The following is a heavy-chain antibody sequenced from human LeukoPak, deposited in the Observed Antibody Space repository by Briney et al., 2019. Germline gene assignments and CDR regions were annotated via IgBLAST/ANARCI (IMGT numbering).Heavy chain of an antibody. Sequence: SETLSLTCTVSGGSISSYYWSWIRQPAGKRLEWIGRINTSGSTNYNPSLKSRVTMSVDTSKNQFSLKLSSVTAADTAVYYCARSSSPWFDPWGQGTLVTVSS. J-gene: IGHJ5*02. CDR3: ARSSSPWFDP. CDR2: INTSGST. CDR1: GGSISSYY. D-gene: IGHD6-6*01. V-gene: IGHV4-4*07.